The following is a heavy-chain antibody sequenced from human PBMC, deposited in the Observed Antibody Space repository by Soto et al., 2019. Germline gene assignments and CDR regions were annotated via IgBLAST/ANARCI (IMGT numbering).Heavy chain of an antibody. CDR2: IYYSGST. D-gene: IGHD3-3*01. Sequence: SETLSLTCTVSGGSISSYYWSWIRQPPGKGLEWIGYIYYSGSTNYNPSLKSRVTISVDTSKNQFSLKLSSVTAADTAVYYCARQQFRIFGVVTLFDYWGQGTLVTVSS. CDR1: GGSISSYY. J-gene: IGHJ4*02. V-gene: IGHV4-59*01. CDR3: ARQQFRIFGVVTLFDY.